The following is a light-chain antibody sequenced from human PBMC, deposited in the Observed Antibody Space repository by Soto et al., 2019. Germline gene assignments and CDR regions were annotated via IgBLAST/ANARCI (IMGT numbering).Light chain of an antibody. CDR2: DST. CDR3: QSYDSSLSGYV. CDR1: SSHIGAGYD. Sequence: QSVLTQPPPVSGAPGQRVTPSRTGSSSHIGAGYDVHWYQQPPGAAPKLLIYDSTNRPSGVPDRFSGSKSGTSASLAITGLQAEDEADYYCQSYDSSLSGYVFGTGTKVTVL. J-gene: IGLJ1*01. V-gene: IGLV1-40*01.